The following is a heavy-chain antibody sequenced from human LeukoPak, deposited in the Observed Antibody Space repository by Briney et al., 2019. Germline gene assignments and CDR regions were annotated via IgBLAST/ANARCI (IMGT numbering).Heavy chain of an antibody. V-gene: IGHV1-2*06. CDR3: ARYITVGATYQHFDY. Sequence: ASVKVSCKASGYTFTGYYMHWVRQAPGQGLEWMGRINPNSGGTNYAQKFQDRVTMTRDTSISTAYMELSRLRSDDTAVYYCARYITVGATYQHFDYWGQGTLVTVSS. CDR1: GYTFTGYY. D-gene: IGHD1-26*01. CDR2: INPNSGGT. J-gene: IGHJ4*02.